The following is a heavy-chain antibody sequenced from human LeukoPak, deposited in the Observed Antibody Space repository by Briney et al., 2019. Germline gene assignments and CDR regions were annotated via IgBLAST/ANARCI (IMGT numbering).Heavy chain of an antibody. CDR2: IIPIFGIA. Sequence: SVKVSCKASGGTFSSYAISWVRQAPGQGLERMGRIIPIFGIANYAQKFQGRVTITADKSTSTAYMELSSLRSEDTAVYYCASDGYSGSYRGSYYWGQGTLVTVSS. D-gene: IGHD1-26*01. CDR1: GGTFSSYA. CDR3: ASDGYSGSYRGSYY. J-gene: IGHJ4*02. V-gene: IGHV1-69*04.